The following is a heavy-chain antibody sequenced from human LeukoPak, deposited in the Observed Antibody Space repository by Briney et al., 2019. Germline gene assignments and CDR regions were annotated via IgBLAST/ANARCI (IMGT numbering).Heavy chain of an antibody. D-gene: IGHD4-17*01. CDR1: GFTFSSYA. CDR2: ISGSDGST. V-gene: IGHV3-23*01. CDR3: ARPTYGDYGMDV. J-gene: IGHJ6*02. Sequence: GGSLRLSCAASGFTFSSYAMSWVRQVPGKGLDWVSGISGSDGSTYYADSVKGRFTISRDNSKNTLYLQMNSLRAEDTAVYYCARPTYGDYGMDVWGQGTTVTVSS.